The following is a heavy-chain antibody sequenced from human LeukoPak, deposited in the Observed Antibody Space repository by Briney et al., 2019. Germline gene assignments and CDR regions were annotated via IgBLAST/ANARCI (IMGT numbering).Heavy chain of an antibody. V-gene: IGHV3-13*01. D-gene: IGHD1-26*01. CDR1: GFTFSIYD. Sequence: GGSLRLSCAASGFTFSIYDMHWVRQAPGKGLEWVSAIGTVGDTYYPGSVKGRFTISGENAKNSLYLQMNSLRDGDTAVYYCARETLDIGGDYGWYFDLWGRGTLVTVSS. J-gene: IGHJ2*01. CDR2: IGTVGDT. CDR3: ARETLDIGGDYGWYFDL.